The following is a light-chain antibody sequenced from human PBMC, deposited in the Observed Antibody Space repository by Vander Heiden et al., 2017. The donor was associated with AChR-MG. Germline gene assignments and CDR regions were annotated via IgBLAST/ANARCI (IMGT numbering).Light chain of an antibody. Sequence: QSVLPQPPPVSGAPGHRVTISCTGSSSNIGAGYDVHWYQQLPGTAPKLLIYGNSNRPSGVPDRFSGSKSGTSASLAITGLQAEDEADYYCQSYDSSLSGSNWVFGGGTKLTVL. J-gene: IGLJ3*02. V-gene: IGLV1-40*01. CDR3: QSYDSSLSGSNWV. CDR1: SSNIGAGYD. CDR2: GNS.